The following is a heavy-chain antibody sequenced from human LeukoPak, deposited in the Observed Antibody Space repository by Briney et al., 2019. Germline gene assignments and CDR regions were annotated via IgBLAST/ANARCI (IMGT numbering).Heavy chain of an antibody. CDR2: VNPNSGGT. CDR3: ARDRYDILTGYYFLYYFDY. J-gene: IGHJ4*02. Sequence: VKVSCKASGYTFTGYYMHWVRQAPGQGLEWMGWVNPNSGGTNYAQKFQGRVTMTRDTSISTAYMELSRLRSDDTAVCYCARDRYDILTGYYFLYYFDYWGQGTLVTVSS. V-gene: IGHV1-2*02. CDR1: GYTFTGYY. D-gene: IGHD3-9*01.